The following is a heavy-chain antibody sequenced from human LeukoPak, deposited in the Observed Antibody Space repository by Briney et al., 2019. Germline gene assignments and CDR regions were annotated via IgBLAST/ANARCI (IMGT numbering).Heavy chain of an antibody. V-gene: IGHV4-34*01. CDR1: GGSFSGYY. Sequence: SETLSLTCAVYGGSFSGYYWSWIRQPPGKGLEWIGEINHSGSTNYNPSLKSRVTISVDTSKNQFSLKLSSVTAADTAVYYCARGGFGWRAPGILDAFDIWGQGTMVTVSS. J-gene: IGHJ3*02. CDR3: ARGGFGWRAPGILDAFDI. D-gene: IGHD3-16*01. CDR2: INHSGST.